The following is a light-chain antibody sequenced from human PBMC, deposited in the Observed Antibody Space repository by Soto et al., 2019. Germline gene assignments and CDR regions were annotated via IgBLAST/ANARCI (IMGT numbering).Light chain of an antibody. CDR1: QSIRNY. CDR3: QQTDSTPQT. V-gene: IGKV1-39*01. Sequence: DIQMTQSPSSLSASVGDRVTISCRASQSIRNYVSWYQQKPGTAPKLLIRAASTLQSGVPSRFSGSGSGTVFTLTISSLQIEDFATYFCQQTDSTPQTFGQGTKVEI. CDR2: AAS. J-gene: IGKJ1*01.